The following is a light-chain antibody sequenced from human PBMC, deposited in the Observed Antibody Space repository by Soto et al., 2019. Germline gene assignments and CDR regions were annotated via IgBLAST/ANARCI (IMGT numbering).Light chain of an antibody. CDR2: GAS. J-gene: IGKJ4*01. CDR3: QQYNNWPLT. Sequence: EIGMTQSPATLSVSSAERVTLSCRASQSVSSNLAWYQQKPGQAPRLLIYGASTRATGIPARFSGSGSGTEFTLTISSLQSEDFAVYYCQQYNNWPLTFGGGTKVDI. CDR1: QSVSSN. V-gene: IGKV3-15*01.